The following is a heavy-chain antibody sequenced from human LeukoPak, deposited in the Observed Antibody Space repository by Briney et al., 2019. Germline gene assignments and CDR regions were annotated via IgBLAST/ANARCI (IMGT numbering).Heavy chain of an antibody. CDR3: TGVHTAIPDAFEI. V-gene: IGHV1-8*03. CDR1: GYTFTGYY. CDR2: MNPNSGNT. Sequence: ASVKVSCKASGYTFTGYYMHWVRQAPGQGLEWMGWMNPNSGNTGYAQKFQGRVTITRNTSISTAYMELNSLRAEDTAVYYCTGVHTAIPDAFEIWGQGTMVTVSS. J-gene: IGHJ3*02. D-gene: IGHD5-18*01.